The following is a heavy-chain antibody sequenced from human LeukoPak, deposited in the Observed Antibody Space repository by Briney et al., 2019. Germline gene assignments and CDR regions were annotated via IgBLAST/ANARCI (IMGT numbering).Heavy chain of an antibody. J-gene: IGHJ4*02. CDR2: ISSSSSTI. D-gene: IGHD3-10*01. CDR1: GFTFSSYS. CDR3: ARGGIRRFGELLFY. Sequence: GGSLRLSCAASGFTFSSYSMNWVRQAPGKGLEWVSYISSSSSTIYYADSVKGRFTISRDNAKNSLYLQMNSLRDEDTAVYYCARGGIRRFGELLFYWGQGTLVTVSS. V-gene: IGHV3-48*02.